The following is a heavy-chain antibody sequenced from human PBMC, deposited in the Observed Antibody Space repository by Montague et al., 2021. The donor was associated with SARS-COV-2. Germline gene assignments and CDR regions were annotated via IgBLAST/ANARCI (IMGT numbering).Heavy chain of an antibody. CDR1: GGSISSSSYY. D-gene: IGHD6-13*01. CDR3: ARVGRQQLVRLSGMDV. Sequence: SETLSLTCTVSGGSISSSSYYWGWIRQPPGKGLVWIGSIYYSGSTYYNPSLKSRVTISVDTSKNQFSLKLSSVTAADTAVYSCARVGRQQLVRLSGMDVWGQGTAVTVSS. CDR2: IYYSGST. J-gene: IGHJ6*02. V-gene: IGHV4-39*07.